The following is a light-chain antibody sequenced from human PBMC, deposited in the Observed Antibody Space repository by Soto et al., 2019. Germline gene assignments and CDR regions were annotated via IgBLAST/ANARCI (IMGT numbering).Light chain of an antibody. CDR2: AAS. CDR3: QQYYSFPPT. CDR1: QSISSW. Sequence: DMQMTQSPSTLSASVGDRVTITCRASQSISSWLAWYQQKPGKAPELLIYAASTLQSGVPSRFSGSGSGTDFTLTISCLQSEDFATYYCQQYYSFPPTCGQGTKVDIK. J-gene: IGKJ1*01. V-gene: IGKV1-5*01.